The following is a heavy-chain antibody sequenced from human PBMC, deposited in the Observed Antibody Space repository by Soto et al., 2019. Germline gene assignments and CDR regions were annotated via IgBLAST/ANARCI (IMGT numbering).Heavy chain of an antibody. CDR2: INHSGGT. J-gene: IGHJ5*02. CDR1: GGSFSGYY. V-gene: IGHV4-34*01. Sequence: QVHLQQWGAGLLKPSETLSLTCAVYGGSFSGYYWSWVRQPPGKGLEWIGEINHSGGTNYNPSLKGRVTISVDTFKNQFSLKLNSATAADTAIYFCARGQWELRFHPWGQGTLVTVSS. CDR3: ARGQWELRFHP. D-gene: IGHD1-26*01.